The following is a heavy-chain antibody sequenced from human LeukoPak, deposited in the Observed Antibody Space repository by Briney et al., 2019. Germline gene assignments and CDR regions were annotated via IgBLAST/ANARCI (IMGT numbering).Heavy chain of an antibody. CDR1: GGSFSGYY. V-gene: IGHV4-34*01. J-gene: IGHJ4*02. CDR3: ARLVYYGSGSYLYYFDF. D-gene: IGHD3-10*01. Sequence: PSETLSLTCAVYGGSFSGYYWSWIRQPPGKGLEWIGEINHSGSTNYNPSLKSRVTISVDTSKNQFSLKLSSVTAADTAVYYCARLVYYGSGSYLYYFDFWGQGTLVTVSS. CDR2: INHSGST.